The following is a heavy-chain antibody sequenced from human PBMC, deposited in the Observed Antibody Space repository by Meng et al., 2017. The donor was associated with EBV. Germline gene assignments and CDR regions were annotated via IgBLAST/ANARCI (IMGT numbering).Heavy chain of an antibody. Sequence: VQLVQAGAEVKEPGASVKVSCKASGYTFTGYYMHWVRQAPGQGLEWMGRINPNSGGTNYAQKFQGRVTMTRDTSISTAYMELSRLRSDDTAVYYCARVGIAVAGTGDYWGQGTLVTVSS. D-gene: IGHD6-19*01. CDR3: ARVGIAVAGTGDY. J-gene: IGHJ4*02. CDR2: INPNSGGT. V-gene: IGHV1-2*06. CDR1: GYTFTGYY.